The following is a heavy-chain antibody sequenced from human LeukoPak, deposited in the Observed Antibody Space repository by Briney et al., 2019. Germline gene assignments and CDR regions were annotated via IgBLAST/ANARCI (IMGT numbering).Heavy chain of an antibody. CDR2: IYYSGST. V-gene: IGHV4-59*01. CDR1: GGSISSYY. CDR3: AAAAGSYYYYYGMDV. D-gene: IGHD6-13*01. Sequence: SSETLSLTCTVSGGSISSYYWSWIRQPPGKGLEWIGYIYYSGSTNYNPSLKSRVTISVDTSKNQFSLKLSSVTAADTAVYYCAAAAGSYYYYYGMDVWGQGTTVTVSS. J-gene: IGHJ6*02.